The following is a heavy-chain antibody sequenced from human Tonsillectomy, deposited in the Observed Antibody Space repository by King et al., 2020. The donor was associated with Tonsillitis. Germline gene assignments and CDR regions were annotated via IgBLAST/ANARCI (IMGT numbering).Heavy chain of an antibody. D-gene: IGHD3-22*01. Sequence: HVQLQESGPGLVKPSETLSLTCTVSGYSISSGYYWGWIRQPPGKGLEWIGNIYHSGSTYYNPSLKSRVSVSVDTSKNQFSLRLTSVTAADTAVYFCARVPADDTTGHTPCHFDYWGQGTLVTVSS. J-gene: IGHJ4*02. CDR2: IYHSGST. V-gene: IGHV4-38-2*02. CDR1: GYSISSGYY. CDR3: ARVPADDTTGHTPCHFDY.